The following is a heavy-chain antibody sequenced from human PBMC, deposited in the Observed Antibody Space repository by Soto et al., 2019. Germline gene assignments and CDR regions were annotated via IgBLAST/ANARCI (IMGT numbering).Heavy chain of an antibody. D-gene: IGHD3-10*01. CDR1: GFTFGDYA. CDR3: TKGIYGAGSDAFDI. V-gene: IGHV3-9*01. Sequence: EVQLVESGGGLEQPGRSLRLSCAASGFTFGDYAMHWVRQAPGKGLEWVSGINWNSDSVGYSDSVKGRFTISRDNARKSLYLKMNSLRLEDTDLYYCTKGIYGAGSDAFDIWGPGTMVTV. J-gene: IGHJ3*02. CDR2: INWNSDSV.